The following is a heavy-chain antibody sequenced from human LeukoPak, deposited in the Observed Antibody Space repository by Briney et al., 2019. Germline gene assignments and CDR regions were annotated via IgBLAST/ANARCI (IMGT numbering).Heavy chain of an antibody. Sequence: RGSLRLSCAASGFTFSSYWMSWVRQAPGKGLEWVANIKQDGSEKYYVDAVKGRFTISRANATTSLSLQMNNLRAEDTAVYHCDRDGAYDFWSGYYPSYAFDIWGQGTMVTVSS. CDR3: DRDGAYDFWSGYYPSYAFDI. D-gene: IGHD3-3*01. J-gene: IGHJ3*02. CDR1: GFTFSSYW. V-gene: IGHV3-7*01. CDR2: IKQDGSEK.